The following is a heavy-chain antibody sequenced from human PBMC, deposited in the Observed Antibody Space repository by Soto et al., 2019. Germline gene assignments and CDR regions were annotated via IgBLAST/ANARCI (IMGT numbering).Heavy chain of an antibody. J-gene: IGHJ6*02. CDR2: IGGSGGST. Sequence: GGSLRLSCAASGFTFSSYAMSWVRQAPGKGLEWVSAIGGSGGSTYYADSVNGRFTISRDNSKNTLFLQMNSLRAEDTAVYYCAKDPYYYDTSEMDVWGQGTTVTVSS. CDR1: GFTFSSYA. V-gene: IGHV3-23*01. CDR3: AKDPYYYDTSEMDV. D-gene: IGHD3-22*01.